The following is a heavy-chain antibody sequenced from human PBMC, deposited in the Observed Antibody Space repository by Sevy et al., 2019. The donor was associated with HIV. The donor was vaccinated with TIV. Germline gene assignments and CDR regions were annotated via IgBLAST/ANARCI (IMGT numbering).Heavy chain of an antibody. V-gene: IGHV3-48*03. CDR2: ISNGGTTI. D-gene: IGHD4-17*01. Sequence: GGSLRLSCAASGFTFSSYEMNWVRQAPGKGLEWVSYISNGGTTISYSDSVRGRFSISRDNARNSLYLQMNSLRAEDTAVYYCAGDLPPSAATVAHFDYWGQGTLVTVSS. CDR3: AGDLPPSAATVAHFDY. CDR1: GFTFSSYE. J-gene: IGHJ4*02.